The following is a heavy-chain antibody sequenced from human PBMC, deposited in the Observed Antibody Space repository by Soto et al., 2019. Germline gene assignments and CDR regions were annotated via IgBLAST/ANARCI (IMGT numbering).Heavy chain of an antibody. Sequence: QVQLQESGPGLVEPSETLSLTCTVSRGSISRYYWSWIRQPPGKGLEWIGSIFYSGTTNYNPSLKSRVTLSVDTSKSQFALTLSSVTAADSAVYYWARDQGIARSTQDGFDIWGQGTMGTVSS. CDR2: IFYSGTT. CDR3: ARDQGIARSTQDGFDI. J-gene: IGHJ3*02. V-gene: IGHV4-59*01. D-gene: IGHD6-13*01. CDR1: RGSISRYY.